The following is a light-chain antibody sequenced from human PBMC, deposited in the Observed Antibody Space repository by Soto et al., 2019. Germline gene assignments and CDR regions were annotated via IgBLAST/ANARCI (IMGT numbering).Light chain of an antibody. CDR2: GAT. V-gene: IGKV3-20*01. CDR1: QSVSRSY. J-gene: IGKJ1*01. CDR3: HQYGSSPAT. Sequence: EIVLTQSPGTLSLSPGERATLSSRASQSVSRSYLAWYQQRRGQAPRXXIYGATSRETGIPERFGGSGAGAACTRTISRLEPEDVEVYYCHQYGSSPATFGQGTKVDIK.